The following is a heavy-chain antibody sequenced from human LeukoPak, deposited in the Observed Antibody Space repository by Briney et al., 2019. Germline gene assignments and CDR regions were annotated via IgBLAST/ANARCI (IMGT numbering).Heavy chain of an antibody. CDR3: ARVRLADERAWAY. CDR2: ITPKSGDT. V-gene: IGHV1-2*02. CDR1: GYTFSDFY. Sequence: GASVKVSCKASGYTFSDFYIHWVRQAPGQGLEYVGWITPKSGDTYSPQRFQGRVTMTRDASISTAYMELSSLRSDDTAVYLCARVRLADERAWAYWGQGTLVTVSS. J-gene: IGHJ4*02. D-gene: IGHD3-3*02.